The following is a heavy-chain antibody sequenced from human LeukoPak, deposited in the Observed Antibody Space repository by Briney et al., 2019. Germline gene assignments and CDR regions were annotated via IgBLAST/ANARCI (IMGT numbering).Heavy chain of an antibody. D-gene: IGHD2-15*01. CDR3: ARAGYCSGGSCGEGFDY. J-gene: IGHJ4*02. Sequence: SETLSLTCAVYGGSFSGYYWSWIRQPPGKGLEWIGEINHSGSTNYNPSLKSRVTISVDTSKNQFSLKLSSVTAADTAVYYCARAGYCSGGSCGEGFDYWGQGTLVTVSS. CDR1: GGSFSGYY. CDR2: INHSGST. V-gene: IGHV4-34*01.